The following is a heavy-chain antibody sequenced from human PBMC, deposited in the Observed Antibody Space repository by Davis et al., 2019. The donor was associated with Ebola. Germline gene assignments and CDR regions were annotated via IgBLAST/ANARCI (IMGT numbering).Heavy chain of an antibody. CDR1: GYTFTSYY. J-gene: IGHJ4*01. V-gene: IGHV1-58*02. D-gene: IGHD1-14*01. CDR3: AASAGTVGKFDY. CDR2: IVVGNVNT. Sequence: AASVKVSCKASGYTFTSYYMQWVRQARGQRPEWIGSIVVGNVNTNYAQRFQGRVTITRDMSTSTSYLDLSNLRSEDTAVYYCAASAGTVGKFDYWGQGTLVTVSP.